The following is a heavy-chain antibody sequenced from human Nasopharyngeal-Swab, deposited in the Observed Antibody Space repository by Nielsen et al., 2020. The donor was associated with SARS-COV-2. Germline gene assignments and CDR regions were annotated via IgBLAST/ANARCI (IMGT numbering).Heavy chain of an antibody. D-gene: IGHD3-22*01. CDR1: GFTFSSYS. J-gene: IGHJ4*02. CDR2: ISSSSSTI. V-gene: IGHV3-48*01. Sequence: GGSLRLSCAASGFTFSSYSMNWVRQAPGKGLERVSYISSSSSTIYYADSVKGRFTISRDNAKNSLYLQMNSLRAEDTAVYYCARSLYYYDSSGYPSSYYFDYWGQGTLVTVSS. CDR3: ARSLYYYDSSGYPSSYYFDY.